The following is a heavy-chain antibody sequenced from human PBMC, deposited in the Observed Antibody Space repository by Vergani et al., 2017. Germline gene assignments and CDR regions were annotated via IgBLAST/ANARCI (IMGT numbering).Heavy chain of an antibody. D-gene: IGHD1-26*01. J-gene: IGHJ4*02. CDR3: ARDRVVGGSYYVAYFDY. Sequence: QVQLVQSGAEVKKPGSSVKVSCKASGGTFSSYAISWVRQAPGQGLEWMGGIIPIFGTANYAQKFQGRVTITADESPSTAYMELSSLRSEDTAVYYCARDRVVGGSYYVAYFDYWGQGTLVTVSS. CDR1: GGTFSSYA. V-gene: IGHV1-69*01. CDR2: IIPIFGTA.